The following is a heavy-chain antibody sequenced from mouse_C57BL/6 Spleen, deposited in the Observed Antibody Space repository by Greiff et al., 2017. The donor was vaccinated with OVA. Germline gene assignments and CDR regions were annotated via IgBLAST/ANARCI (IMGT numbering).Heavy chain of an antibody. D-gene: IGHD1-1*01. Sequence: VQLQQSGPELVKPGASVKIPCKASGYTFTDYNMDWVKQSHGKSLEWIGDINPNNGGTIYNQKFKGKATLTVDKSSSTAYMELRSLTSEDTAVYYCARAPPFTTVVATEAMDYWGQGTSVTVSS. CDR2: INPNNGGT. J-gene: IGHJ4*01. CDR3: ARAPPFTTVVATEAMDY. V-gene: IGHV1-18*01. CDR1: GYTFTDYN.